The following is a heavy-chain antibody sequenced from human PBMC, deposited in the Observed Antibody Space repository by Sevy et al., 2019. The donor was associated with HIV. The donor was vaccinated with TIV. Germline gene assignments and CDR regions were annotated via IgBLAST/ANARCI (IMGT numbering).Heavy chain of an antibody. CDR2: IYPGDSDT. D-gene: IGHD3-22*01. CDR1: GYSFTSYW. V-gene: IGHV5-51*01. Sequence: GESLKISCKGSGYSFTSYWIGWVRQMPGKGLEWRGIIYPGDSDTRYSPSFQGQVTISADKSISTAYLQWSSLKASDTAMYYCARIVDDSSGFDAFDIWGQGTMVTVSS. J-gene: IGHJ3*02. CDR3: ARIVDDSSGFDAFDI.